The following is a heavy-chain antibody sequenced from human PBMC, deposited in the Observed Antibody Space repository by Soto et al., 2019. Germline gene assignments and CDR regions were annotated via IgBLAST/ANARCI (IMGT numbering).Heavy chain of an antibody. D-gene: IGHD4-17*01. Sequence: GGSLRLSCAASGFTFSSYGMHWVRQAPGKGLEWVAVIWYDGSNKYYADSVKGRFTISRDNSKNTLYLQMNSLRAEDTAVYYCARDTLFDYGDSDVFDYWGQGTLVTVSS. J-gene: IGHJ4*02. CDR1: GFTFSSYG. CDR2: IWYDGSNK. V-gene: IGHV3-33*01. CDR3: ARDTLFDYGDSDVFDY.